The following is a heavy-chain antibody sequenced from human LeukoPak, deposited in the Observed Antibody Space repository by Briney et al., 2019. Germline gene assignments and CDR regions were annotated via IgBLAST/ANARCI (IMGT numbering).Heavy chain of an antibody. J-gene: IGHJ4*02. CDR3: ARQTAMGRSGDY. CDR2: IDPSDSET. CDR1: GFSFTTYW. V-gene: IGHV5-51*01. Sequence: GESLKISCKASGFSFTTYWIGWVRQMPGKGLEWMGIIDPSDSETRYTPSFEGQVTISADKSLTTAYLQWNSLKASDTALYYCARQTAMGRSGDYWGQGTLVTVSS. D-gene: IGHD5-18*01.